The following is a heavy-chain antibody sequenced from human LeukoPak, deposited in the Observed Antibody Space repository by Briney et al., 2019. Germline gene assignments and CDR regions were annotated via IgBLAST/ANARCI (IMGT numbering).Heavy chain of an antibody. CDR3: ASGIAADLY. J-gene: IGHJ4*02. D-gene: IGHD6-13*01. CDR1: GGSISSGPYY. CDR2: IYTSGST. V-gene: IGHV4-61*02. Sequence: SQTLSLTCTVSGGSISSGPYYWSWIRQPAGKGLEWIGRIYTSGSTNYNPSLKSRVTISVDTSKNQFSLKLSSVTAADTAVYYCASGIAADLYWGQGTLVTVSS.